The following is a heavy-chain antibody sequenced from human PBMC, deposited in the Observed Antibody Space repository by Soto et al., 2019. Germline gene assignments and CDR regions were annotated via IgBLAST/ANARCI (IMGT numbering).Heavy chain of an antibody. Sequence: QITLKESGPTLVKPTQTLTLTCTFSGFSLTTSGVGVGWIRQPPGKALEWLALIYWDDDKRYSPSLKNRLTITKDTSKNQVVLTMTNMDPVDTATYFCAHRKHDYGVFGDPYYYAMDVWGQGTTVTVSS. V-gene: IGHV2-5*02. CDR1: GFSLTTSGVG. J-gene: IGHJ6*02. CDR2: IYWDDDK. D-gene: IGHD4-17*01. CDR3: AHRKHDYGVFGDPYYYAMDV.